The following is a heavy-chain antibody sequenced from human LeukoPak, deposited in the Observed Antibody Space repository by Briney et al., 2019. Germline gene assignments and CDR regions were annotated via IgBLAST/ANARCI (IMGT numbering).Heavy chain of an antibody. CDR3: ARAQTYGDSRLLLDY. Sequence: GGSLRLSCAASGFTFGNYGMSWVRQAPGKGLVWVSGINWNGGSTGYADSVEGRFTISRDNAKNSQYLQMNSLRVEDTALYYCARAQTYGDSRLLLDYWGQGTLVTVSS. J-gene: IGHJ4*02. D-gene: IGHD2-21*02. V-gene: IGHV3-20*04. CDR1: GFTFGNYG. CDR2: INWNGGST.